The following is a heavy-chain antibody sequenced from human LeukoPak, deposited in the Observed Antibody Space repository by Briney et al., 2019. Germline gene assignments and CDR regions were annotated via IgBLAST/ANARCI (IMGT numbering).Heavy chain of an antibody. J-gene: IGHJ4*02. CDR3: ARPYCSSTSCYTGIGY. D-gene: IGHD2-2*02. CDR1: GFTFSSYS. CDR2: ISSSSSYI. V-gene: IGHV3-21*01. Sequence: GGSLRLSCAASGFTFSSYSMTWVRQAPGKGLEWVSSISSSSSYIYYADSVKGRFTISSDNAKNSLYLQMNSLRAEDTAVYYCARPYCSSTSCYTGIGYWGQGTLVTVSS.